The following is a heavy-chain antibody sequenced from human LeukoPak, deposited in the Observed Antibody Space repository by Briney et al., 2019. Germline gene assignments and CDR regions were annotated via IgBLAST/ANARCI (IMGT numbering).Heavy chain of an antibody. CDR2: ISSSSSYI. D-gene: IGHD3-22*01. CDR3: ARAYRGRDSSGYYDY. V-gene: IGHV3-21*01. CDR1: GFTFSSYS. J-gene: IGHJ4*02. Sequence: GGSLRLSCAASGFTFSSYSMNWVRQAPGKGLEWVSSISSSSSYIYYADSVKGRFTISRDNAKNSLYLQVNSLRAEDTAVYYCARAYRGRDSSGYYDYWGQGTLVTVSS.